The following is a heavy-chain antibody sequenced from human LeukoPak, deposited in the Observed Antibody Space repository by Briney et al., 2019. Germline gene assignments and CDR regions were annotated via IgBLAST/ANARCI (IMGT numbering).Heavy chain of an antibody. CDR2: ISSSSSYI. J-gene: IGHJ5*02. D-gene: IGHD6-19*01. Sequence: GGSLRLSCAASGFTFSSYSMNWVRQAPGKGLEWVSSISSSSSYIYYADSVKGRFTISRDNAKNSLYLQMNSLRAEDTAVYYCARALSVAEEYRFDPWGQGTLVTVSS. V-gene: IGHV3-21*01. CDR3: ARALSVAEEYRFDP. CDR1: GFTFSSYS.